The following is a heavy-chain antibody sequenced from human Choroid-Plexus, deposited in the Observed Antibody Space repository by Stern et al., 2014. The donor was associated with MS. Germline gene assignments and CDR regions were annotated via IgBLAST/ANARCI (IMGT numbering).Heavy chain of an antibody. D-gene: IGHD2/OR15-2a*01. CDR1: GFTFGSCA. CDR2: VSHDGSYK. CDR3: AKDRQYLTYFFDH. V-gene: IGHV3-30*18. J-gene: IGHJ5*02. Sequence: VHLVESRGGVVQPGRPLRLSCVASGFTFGSCAMHWVRQAPGKGLEWVGGVSHDGSYKYYADSVKGRFTISRDNSQNTLYMQMSSLRPEDTAVYYCAKDRQYLTYFFDHWGQGSLVTVSS.